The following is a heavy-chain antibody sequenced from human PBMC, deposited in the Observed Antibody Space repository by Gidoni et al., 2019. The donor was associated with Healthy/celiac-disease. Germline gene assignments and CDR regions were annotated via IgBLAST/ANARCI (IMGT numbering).Heavy chain of an antibody. D-gene: IGHD2-15*01. V-gene: IGHV4-39*01. J-gene: IGHJ4*02. CDR1: DGSSSSSRYY. CDR2: IYYSGST. CDR3: ARQDIVVVVAARHFDY. Sequence: QRQLQESGPGLVKPSETLSLSCTVSDGSSSSSRYYWGWIRQPPGKGLEWIGIIYYSGSTYYNPSLKSRVTISVDTSKNHFSLKLSSVTAADTAVYYCARQDIVVVVAARHFDYWGQGTLVTVSS.